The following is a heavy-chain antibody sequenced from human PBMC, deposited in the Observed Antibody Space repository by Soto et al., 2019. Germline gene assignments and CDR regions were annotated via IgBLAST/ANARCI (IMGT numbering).Heavy chain of an antibody. Sequence: QVQLVQSGAEVKKPGASVKVSCKASGYTFTGYYMHWVRQAPGQGLEWMGWINPNSGGTNYAQKFQGRVTMTRDTSISTAYMELSRLRSDDTAVYYCARVVQAYYYGSESSAFDYWGQGTLVTVSS. CDR2: INPNSGGT. J-gene: IGHJ4*02. CDR3: ARVVQAYYYGSESSAFDY. D-gene: IGHD3-10*01. CDR1: GYTFTGYY. V-gene: IGHV1-2*02.